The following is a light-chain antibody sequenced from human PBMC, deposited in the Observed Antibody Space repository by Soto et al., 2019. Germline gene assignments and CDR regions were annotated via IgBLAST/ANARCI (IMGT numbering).Light chain of an antibody. CDR1: QSIGDY. J-gene: IGKJ4*01. Sequence: EIVLTQSPATLSLSPGERATLSCRASQSIGDYLAWYQQKPGLAPRLLIYDASSRATGISDRFSGSGSGTDFTLTISRLEPEDFAVYYCQQYGSSPSFGGGTKVDIK. CDR2: DAS. V-gene: IGKV3D-20*01. CDR3: QQYGSSPS.